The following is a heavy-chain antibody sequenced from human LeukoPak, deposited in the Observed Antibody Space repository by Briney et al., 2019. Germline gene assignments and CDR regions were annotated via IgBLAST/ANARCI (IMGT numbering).Heavy chain of an antibody. D-gene: IGHD6-13*01. CDR2: INGDGSST. V-gene: IGHV3-74*01. CDR1: GFTFNSYY. J-gene: IGHJ5*02. Sequence: PGGSLRLSCGASGFTFNSYYMHWVRQTPGKGLVWVSRINGDGSSTSYADSVKGRFTISRDNAKSTLYLQMNSLRAEDTAVYYCARALAPGTSLYNRFDPWGQGTLVTVSS. CDR3: ARALAPGTSLYNRFDP.